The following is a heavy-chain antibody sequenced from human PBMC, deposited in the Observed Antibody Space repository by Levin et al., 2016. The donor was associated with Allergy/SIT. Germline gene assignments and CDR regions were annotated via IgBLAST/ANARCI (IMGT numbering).Heavy chain of an antibody. V-gene: IGHV3-20*03. D-gene: IGHD3-10*01. Sequence: VRQAPGKGLEWVSGINWNGGSTGYADSVKGRFTISRDNAKNSLYLQMNSLRAEDTALYYCARLGSGSYLWDYWGQGTLVTVSS. CDR3: ARLGSGSYLWDY. CDR2: INWNGGST. J-gene: IGHJ4*02.